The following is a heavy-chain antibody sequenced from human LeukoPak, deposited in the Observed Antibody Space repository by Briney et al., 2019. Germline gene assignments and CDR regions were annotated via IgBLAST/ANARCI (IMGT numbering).Heavy chain of an antibody. V-gene: IGHV1-46*01. J-gene: IGHJ4*02. CDR2: INPSGGST. CDR1: GYTFTSYY. D-gene: IGHD6-19*01. CDR3: ARSSYHLRYSSGWYY. Sequence: ASVKVSCKASGYTFTSYYMHWVRQAPGQGLEWMGIINPSGGSTSYAQKFQGRVTITADESTSTAYMELSSLRSEDTAVYYCARSSYHLRYSSGWYYWGQGTLVTVSS.